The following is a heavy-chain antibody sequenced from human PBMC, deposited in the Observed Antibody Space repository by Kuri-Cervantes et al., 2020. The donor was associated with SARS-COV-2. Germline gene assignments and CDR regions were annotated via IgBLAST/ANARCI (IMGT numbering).Heavy chain of an antibody. V-gene: IGHV3-30*14. Sequence: GESLQISCAASGFTFSSYAMHWVRQAPGKGLEWVAVISHDGKNKKCIASGKGRFTISRDNSKNTLYLHMNSLRAEDTAVYHCARHPKTIPQYHFDYWGQGTLVTVSS. CDR3: ARHPKTIPQYHFDY. CDR1: GFTFSSYA. J-gene: IGHJ4*02. CDR2: ISHDGKNK. D-gene: IGHD2/OR15-2a*01.